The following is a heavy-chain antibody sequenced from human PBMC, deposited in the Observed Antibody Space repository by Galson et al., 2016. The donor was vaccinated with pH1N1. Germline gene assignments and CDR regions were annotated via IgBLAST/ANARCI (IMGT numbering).Heavy chain of an antibody. J-gene: IGHJ4*02. CDR3: AKDRLVLLWFGESTGDF. V-gene: IGHV3-30*18. Sequence: SLRLSCAASGFSFSSFGMHWVRQAPGKGLEWVAVISYDGSDQYYADSVKGRFTISRDNFKNTLYLQMNSLRAEDTAVYHCAKDRLVLLWFGESTGDFWCQGTLVTVSS. CDR1: GFSFSSFG. CDR2: ISYDGSDQ. D-gene: IGHD3-10*01.